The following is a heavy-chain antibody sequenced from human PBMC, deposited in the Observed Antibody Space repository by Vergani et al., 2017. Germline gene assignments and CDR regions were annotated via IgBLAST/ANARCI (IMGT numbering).Heavy chain of an antibody. CDR2: ISSSSAYI. V-gene: IGHV3-21*02. Sequence: EAQLVESGGGAVKPGGSLRLSCTASGISFSNYTINWVRQAPGKGLEWVASISSSSAYIDYLDLIKGRFTISRDNAKRSVFLQMNSLRAEDTAVYYCARTGEWMRSNNGPPDYVFALDVWGQGTTVIVSS. CDR1: GISFSNYT. D-gene: IGHD3-10*01. J-gene: IGHJ6*02. CDR3: ARTGEWMRSNNGPPDYVFALDV.